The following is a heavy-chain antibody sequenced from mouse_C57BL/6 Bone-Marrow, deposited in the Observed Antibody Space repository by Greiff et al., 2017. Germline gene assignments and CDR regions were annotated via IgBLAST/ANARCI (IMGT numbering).Heavy chain of an antibody. CDR2: INPNNGGT. Sequence: EVQLQQSGPELVKPGASVKISCKASGYTFTDYYMNWVKQSHGKSLEWIGDINPNNGGTSYNQKFKGKATLTVDKSSCTAYMELRSLTSEDSAVYYCARPGRYWYFDVWGTGTTVTVSS. CDR1: GYTFTDYY. CDR3: ARPGRYWYFDV. V-gene: IGHV1-26*01. J-gene: IGHJ1*03.